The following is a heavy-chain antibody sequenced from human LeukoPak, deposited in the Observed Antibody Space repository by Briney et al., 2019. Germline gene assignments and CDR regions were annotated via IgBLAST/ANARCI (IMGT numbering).Heavy chain of an antibody. V-gene: IGHV3-30*18. Sequence: GRSLRLSCAASGFTFSSYGMHRVRQAPGKGLEWVAVISYDGSNKYYADSVKGRFTISRDNSKNTLYLQMNSLRAEDTAVYYCAKFSPRGAAGNFYWGQGTLVTVSS. D-gene: IGHD6-13*01. CDR3: AKFSPRGAAGNFY. CDR2: ISYDGSNK. CDR1: GFTFSSYG. J-gene: IGHJ4*02.